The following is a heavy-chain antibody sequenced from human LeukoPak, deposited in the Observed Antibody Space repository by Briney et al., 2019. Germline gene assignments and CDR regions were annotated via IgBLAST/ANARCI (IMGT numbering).Heavy chain of an antibody. Sequence: PGGSLRLSCAASGFTFSSYSMNWVRQAPGKGLEWVSSISSSSSYIYYADSVKGRFTISRGNAKNTLFLQMDSLRAEDTAVYYCAGGSTLDRGLVYYWGQGTLVTASS. CDR3: AGGSTLDRGLVYY. J-gene: IGHJ4*02. V-gene: IGHV3-21*01. CDR1: GFTFSSYS. D-gene: IGHD3-10*01. CDR2: ISSSSSYI.